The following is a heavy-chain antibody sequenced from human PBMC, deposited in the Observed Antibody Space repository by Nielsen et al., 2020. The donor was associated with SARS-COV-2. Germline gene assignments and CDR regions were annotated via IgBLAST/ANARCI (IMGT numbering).Heavy chain of an antibody. CDR3: ARDPWGVTLARKLIINSYYDY. D-gene: IGHD3-10*01. Sequence: SETLSLTCTVSGYSISSGYYWGWIRQPPGTGLEWIATINHYGTTYYNPSLKSRVTISVDTSKNQFSLRLSSVTAADTAVYYCARDPWGVTLARKLIINSYYDYWGHGNLVTVSS. V-gene: IGHV4-38-2*02. CDR2: INHYGTT. CDR1: GYSISSGYY. J-gene: IGHJ4*01.